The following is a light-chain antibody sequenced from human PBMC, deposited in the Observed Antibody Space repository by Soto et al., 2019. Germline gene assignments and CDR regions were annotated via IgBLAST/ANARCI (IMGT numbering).Light chain of an antibody. J-gene: IGLJ1*01. CDR2: AVS. CDR3: ISYTDRQSYL. V-gene: IGLV2-14*03. Sequence: QYALTQPAWVSGSRGQSSTIACSGTISDIGSYNHLAWYQQRPGKGPKLMIYAVSDRPSGVSDRFSGSKSGITAFLNISWLQTDDEADYYCISYTDRQSYLFGTGTKVTVL. CDR1: ISDIGSYNH.